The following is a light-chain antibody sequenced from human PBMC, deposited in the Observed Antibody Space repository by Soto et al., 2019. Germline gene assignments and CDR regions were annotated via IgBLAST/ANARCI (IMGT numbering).Light chain of an antibody. J-gene: IGKJ5*01. Sequence: EIVLTQSPGTLSLSPGERATLSCRASQSITNNFLAWYQRKPGQTPRLLIYGASTRATGMQDRFSGSGSGTDFTLTISRLEPEDFAVYYCQHYGSSGTFGQGTRLESK. V-gene: IGKV3-20*01. CDR2: GAS. CDR3: QHYGSSGT. CDR1: QSITNNF.